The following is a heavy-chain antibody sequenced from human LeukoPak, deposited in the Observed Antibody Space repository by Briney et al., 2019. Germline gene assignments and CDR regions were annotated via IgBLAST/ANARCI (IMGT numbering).Heavy chain of an antibody. Sequence: GGSLRLSCAASGFTFSSYWMNWVRQAPGKGLEWLSAISGSGGSTNYADSVKGRFIISRDNSKNTLYLRMNSLRAEDTAVYYCAKDGYYFDYWGQGTLVTVSS. J-gene: IGHJ4*02. CDR1: GFTFSSYW. V-gene: IGHV3-23*01. CDR2: ISGSGGST. CDR3: AKDGYYFDY.